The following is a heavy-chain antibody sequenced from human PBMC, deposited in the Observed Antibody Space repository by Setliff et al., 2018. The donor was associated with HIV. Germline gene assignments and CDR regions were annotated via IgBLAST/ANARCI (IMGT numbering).Heavy chain of an antibody. V-gene: IGHV1-18*01. CDR2: ISGYNGNT. Sequence: ASVQVSCQASGYTFSSFGVTWVRQAPGQGLEWMGWISGYNGNTNYPQKLQGRATMTTDTSTSTAYMEVRSLTSDDTAVYYCARTPYSSAWPGNYWGQGTLVTVSS. J-gene: IGHJ4*02. CDR3: ARTPYSSAWPGNY. D-gene: IGHD6-19*01. CDR1: GYTFSSFG.